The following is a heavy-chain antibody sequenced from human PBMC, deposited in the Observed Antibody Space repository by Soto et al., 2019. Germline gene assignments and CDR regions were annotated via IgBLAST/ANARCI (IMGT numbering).Heavy chain of an antibody. D-gene: IGHD3-9*01. CDR3: VRGIDDILTGPYYYYGMDV. V-gene: IGHV4-38-2*01. CDR2: IYHSGST. J-gene: IGHJ6*02. CDR1: GYSISSGYY. Sequence: SETLSLTCAVSGYSISSGYYWGWIRQPPGKGLEWIGSIYHSGSTYYNPSLKSRVTISVDTSKNQFSLKLSSVTAADTAVYYCVRGIDDILTGPYYYYGMDVWGQGXTVTVYS.